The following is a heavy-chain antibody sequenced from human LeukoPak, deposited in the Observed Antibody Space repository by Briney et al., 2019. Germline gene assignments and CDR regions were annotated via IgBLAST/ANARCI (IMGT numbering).Heavy chain of an antibody. Sequence: SETLSLTCTVSGDSIGSGGYWWDWIRQPPGRGPEWIGSIFNDGNTYYNPSLKSRVTISVDTSKNQFSLKLSSVTAADTAVYYCASTAIDDFWSGYYLYYFDYWGQGTLVTVSS. CDR1: GDSIGSGGYW. J-gene: IGHJ4*02. CDR3: ASTAIDDFWSGYYLYYFDY. CDR2: IFNDGNT. D-gene: IGHD3-3*01. V-gene: IGHV4-39*01.